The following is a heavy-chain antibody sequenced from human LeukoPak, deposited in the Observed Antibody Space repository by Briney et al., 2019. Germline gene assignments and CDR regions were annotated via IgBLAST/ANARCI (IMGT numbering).Heavy chain of an antibody. D-gene: IGHD3-9*01. CDR2: IYSSGST. V-gene: IGHV4-4*07. J-gene: IGHJ6*02. CDR3: ARLMIPDILTGYYYYGMDV. Sequence: PSETLSLTCTVSGGSISSYYWSWIRQPAGKGLEWIGRIYSSGSTNYNPSLKSRVTISVDTSKNQFSLKLSSVTAADTAVYYCARLMIPDILTGYYYYGMDVWGQGTTVTVSS. CDR1: GGSISSYY.